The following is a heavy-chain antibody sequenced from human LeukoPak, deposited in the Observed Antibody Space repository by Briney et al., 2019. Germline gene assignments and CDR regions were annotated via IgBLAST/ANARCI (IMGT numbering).Heavy chain of an antibody. CDR3: ARGSTYYGSSGQVPFDY. D-gene: IGHD3-22*01. CDR2: ISSSSSTI. J-gene: IGHJ4*02. Sequence: GGPLRLSCAASGFTFSTYSMNWVRQAPGKGLEWVSYISSSSSTIYYADSVKGRFTISRDNAKNSLYLQMNSLRAEDTAVYYCARGSTYYGSSGQVPFDYWGQGTLVTVSS. V-gene: IGHV3-48*01. CDR1: GFTFSTYS.